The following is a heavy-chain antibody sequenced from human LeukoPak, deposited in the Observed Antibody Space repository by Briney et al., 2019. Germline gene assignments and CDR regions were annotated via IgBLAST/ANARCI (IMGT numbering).Heavy chain of an antibody. CDR1: IGSLCSSSYY. D-gene: IGHD3-9*01. Sequence: SETLSLTCTLSIGSLCSSSYYGGSVRQPRGRGLEWIGRIYDSGTTDYTPSLKSRVTIALDTSKSHFSLKLSSVTAANPAVYYCASGPSDYEILTGYYPDEFDYWGQGTLVTVSS. CDR2: IYDSGTT. V-gene: IGHV4-39*02. CDR3: ASGPSDYEILTGYYPDEFDY. J-gene: IGHJ4*02.